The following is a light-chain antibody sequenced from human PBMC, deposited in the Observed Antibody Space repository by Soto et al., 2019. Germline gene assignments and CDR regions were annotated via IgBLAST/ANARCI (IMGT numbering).Light chain of an antibody. CDR2: AAS. V-gene: IGKV1-39*01. CDR1: QPISTY. J-gene: IGKJ4*01. CDR3: QQANSFPLT. Sequence: DIQMTQSPSSLSASEGDRVIITCRASQPISTYLNWFQQKPGKAPKLLIYAASTLQSGVPSRFSGSGSGTDFTLTISSLQPEDFATYYCQQANSFPLTFGGGTKVDIK.